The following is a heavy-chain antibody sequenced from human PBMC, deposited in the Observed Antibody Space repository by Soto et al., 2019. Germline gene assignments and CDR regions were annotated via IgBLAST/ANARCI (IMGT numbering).Heavy chain of an antibody. V-gene: IGHV4-34*01. CDR2: INHSGST. Sequence: PSETLSLTCAVYGGSFRSYYWSWIRQPPGKGLEWIGEINHSGSTNYNPSLKSRVTISVDTSKNQFSLMLSSVTAADTAVYYCARRGLPPTQSIAARSPLDYWGQGTLVTVSS. D-gene: IGHD6-6*01. CDR1: GGSFRSYY. CDR3: ARRGLPPTQSIAARSPLDY. J-gene: IGHJ4*02.